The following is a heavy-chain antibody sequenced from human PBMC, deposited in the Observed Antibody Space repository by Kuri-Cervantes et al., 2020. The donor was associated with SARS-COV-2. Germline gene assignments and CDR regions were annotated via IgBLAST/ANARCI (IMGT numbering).Heavy chain of an antibody. CDR2: ISYDGSNK. Sequence: GESLKISCAASGFTFSSYGMHWVRQAPGKGLEWVAVISYDGSNKYYADSVKGRFTISRDNSKNTLYLQMNSLGAEDTAVYYCAKSFLTAGSLSYWGQGTLVTVSS. J-gene: IGHJ4*02. CDR3: AKSFLTAGSLSY. D-gene: IGHD6-13*01. CDR1: GFTFSSYG. V-gene: IGHV3-30*18.